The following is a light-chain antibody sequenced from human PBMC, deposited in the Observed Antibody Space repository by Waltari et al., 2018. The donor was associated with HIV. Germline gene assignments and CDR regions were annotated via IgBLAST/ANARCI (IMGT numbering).Light chain of an antibody. J-gene: IGLJ1*01. CDR2: EVS. V-gene: IGLV2-14*01. CDR1: SSDVGGYNY. CDR3: SSYTSSSTPV. Sequence: QSALTQPASVSGSPGQSITISCTATSSDVGGYNYVSWYQQHPGKAPKLVIYEVSNRASAVSHRFAGSKAGNTPSLTISGLQAEDEADYYCSSYTSSSTPVFGTGTKVTVL.